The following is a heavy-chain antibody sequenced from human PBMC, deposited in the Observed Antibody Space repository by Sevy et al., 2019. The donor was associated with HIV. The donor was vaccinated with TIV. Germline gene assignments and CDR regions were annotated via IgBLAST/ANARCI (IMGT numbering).Heavy chain of an antibody. J-gene: IGHJ3*01. CDR2: IKTDGSNR. D-gene: IGHD2-2*01. CDR1: GFTFSNYW. Sequence: GGSLRLSCAASGFTFSNYWMHWVRQAPGKGLVWVSRIKTDGSNRDSADSVKGRFFISRDNAKNLLYLPMNSLRAEDTAVYYCAREGDTVLVPTAVDAFDFWGQGTMGTVSS. CDR3: AREGDTVLVPTAVDAFDF. V-gene: IGHV3-74*01.